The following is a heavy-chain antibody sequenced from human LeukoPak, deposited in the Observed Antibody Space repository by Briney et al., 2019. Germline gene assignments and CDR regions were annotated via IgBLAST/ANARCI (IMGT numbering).Heavy chain of an antibody. Sequence: SETLSLTCTVSGGSISSYYWSWIRQPPGKGLEWIGYIYYSGSTNYNPSLKSRVTISVDTSKNQFSLKLSSVTAADTAVYYCAREGFRRGDAFDIWGQGTMVTVSS. CDR2: IYYSGST. CDR1: GGSISSYY. J-gene: IGHJ3*02. CDR3: AREGFRRGDAFDI. V-gene: IGHV4-59*01.